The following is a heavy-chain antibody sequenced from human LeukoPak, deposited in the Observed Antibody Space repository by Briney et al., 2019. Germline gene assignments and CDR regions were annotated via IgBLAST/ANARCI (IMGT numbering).Heavy chain of an antibody. CDR1: GFTFSDYY. Sequence: GGSLRLSCAASGFTFSDYYMSWIRQAPGKGLEWVSYISSSGSAIYYADSVKGRFTISRDNAKNSLYLQLDSLRAEDTAVYYCARDGVLRNFDSLFFYYIDVWGKGTTVTVSS. CDR3: ARDGVLRNFDSLFFYYIDV. CDR2: ISSSGSAI. V-gene: IGHV3-11*04. D-gene: IGHD3-9*01. J-gene: IGHJ6*03.